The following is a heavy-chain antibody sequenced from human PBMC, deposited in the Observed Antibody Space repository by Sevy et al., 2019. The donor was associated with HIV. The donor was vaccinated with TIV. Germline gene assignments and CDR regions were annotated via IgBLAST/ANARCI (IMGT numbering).Heavy chain of an antibody. CDR3: ATFGTNFXPRFDP. CDR2: AHYSGSP. CDR1: GGSVNNHY. V-gene: IGHV4-59*02. D-gene: IGHD2-8*01. Sequence: SETLSLTCSVXGGSVNNHYWTWIRQFPGKGLEWLGYAHYSGSPVYNPSLKGRLTISLDMSKNRFSLQLDSVTAADTAIYXCATFGTNFXPRFDPWGQGTLVTVSS. J-gene: IGHJ5*02.